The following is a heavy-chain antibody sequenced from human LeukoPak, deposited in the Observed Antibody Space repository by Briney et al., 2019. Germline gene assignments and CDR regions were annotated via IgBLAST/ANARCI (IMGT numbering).Heavy chain of an antibody. V-gene: IGHV4-31*03. Sequence: SRTLSLTCTVSGGSISSGGYYWSWIRQHPGKGLEWIGYIYYSGSTYYNPSLKSRVTISVDTSKNQFSLKLSSVTAADTAVYYCARGGDYYDSSGYFYWGQGTLVTVSS. CDR1: GGSISSGGYY. CDR2: IYYSGST. J-gene: IGHJ4*02. D-gene: IGHD3-22*01. CDR3: ARGGDYYDSSGYFY.